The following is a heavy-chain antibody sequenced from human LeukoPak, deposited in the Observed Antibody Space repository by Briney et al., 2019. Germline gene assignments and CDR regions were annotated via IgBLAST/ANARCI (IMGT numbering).Heavy chain of an antibody. CDR3: ARVGSGYDWDY. J-gene: IGHJ4*02. Sequence: SETLSLTCIVSGFSIISGYDWGWIRQTPRKGLEWIGNIYQTGSTYYNLSLKSRVTISVDTSKNQFSMRLTSVTAADTAVYYCARVGSGYDWDYWGQGTLVPVSS. D-gene: IGHD5-12*01. V-gene: IGHV4-38-2*02. CDR2: IYQTGST. CDR1: GFSIISGYD.